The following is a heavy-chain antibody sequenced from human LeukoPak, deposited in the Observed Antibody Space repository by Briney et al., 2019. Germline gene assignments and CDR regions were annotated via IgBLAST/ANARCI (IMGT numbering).Heavy chain of an antibody. Sequence: GGSLRLSCAASGFTFSSYSMNWVRQAPGKGLEWVSYISSSSTIYYADSVKGRFTISRDNSKNMLYLQMNSLRAEDTAVYYCAREAHLTYYDFWSGQYDYWGQGTLVTVSS. J-gene: IGHJ4*02. CDR3: AREAHLTYYDFWSGQYDY. D-gene: IGHD3-3*01. V-gene: IGHV3-48*01. CDR1: GFTFSSYS. CDR2: ISSSSTI.